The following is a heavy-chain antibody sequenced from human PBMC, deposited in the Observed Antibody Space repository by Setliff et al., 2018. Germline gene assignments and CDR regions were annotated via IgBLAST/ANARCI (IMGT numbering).Heavy chain of an antibody. Sequence: PSETLSLTCAVSGYSISSGFSWVWIRQSPGKGLEWIWRILFSGDTYYNPSLNSRVTISADTSKNQFSLNLSSVTAADTAVYYCAKEYVVISFVRNTHQHYGMDVWGQGTTVTVSS. J-gene: IGHJ6*02. D-gene: IGHD2-21*01. CDR2: ILFSGDT. CDR3: AKEYVVISFVRNTHQHYGMDV. V-gene: IGHV4-38-2*02. CDR1: GYSISSGFS.